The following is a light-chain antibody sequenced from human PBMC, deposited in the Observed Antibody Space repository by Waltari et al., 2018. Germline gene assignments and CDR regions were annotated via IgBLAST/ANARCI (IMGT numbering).Light chain of an antibody. CDR1: SSDVGGYNY. CDR3: SSYTSSSTLWV. V-gene: IGLV2-14*03. J-gene: IGLJ3*02. Sequence: QSALTQPAPVSGSPGQSITIPCTGTSSDVGGYNYVSWYQQHPGKAPKLMIYDVSNRPSGVSNRFSGSKSGNTASLTISGLQAEDEADYYCSSYTSSSTLWVFGGGTKLTVL. CDR2: DVS.